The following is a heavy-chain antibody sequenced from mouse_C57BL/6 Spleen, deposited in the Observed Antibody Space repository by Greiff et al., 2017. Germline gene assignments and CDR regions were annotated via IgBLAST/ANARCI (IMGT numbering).Heavy chain of an antibody. CDR3: TSDYGSSPDY. J-gene: IGHJ2*01. Sequence: QVQLQQSGAELVRPGASVTLSCKASGYTFTDYEMHWVKQTPVHGLEWIGAIDPETGGTAYNQKFKGKDILTADQSSSTAYMELRSLTSEDSAGYYCTSDYGSSPDYWGQGTTLTVSS. CDR1: GYTFTDYE. CDR2: IDPETGGT. D-gene: IGHD1-1*01. V-gene: IGHV1-15*01.